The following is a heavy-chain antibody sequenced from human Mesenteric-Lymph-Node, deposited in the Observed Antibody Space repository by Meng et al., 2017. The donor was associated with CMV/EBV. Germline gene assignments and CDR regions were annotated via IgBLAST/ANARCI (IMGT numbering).Heavy chain of an antibody. CDR3: ARTITMEGMDV. CDR2: ISANNGYT. J-gene: IGHJ6*02. D-gene: IGHD3-10*01. V-gene: IGHV1-18*01. Sequence: ASVKVSCKASGYTFTSYGITWVRQAPGQGLEWMGWISANNGYTNYAQKLQGRVTMTTDTSTSTAYMELRSLRSDDTAVYYCARTITMEGMDVWGQGTTVTVSS. CDR1: GYTFTSYG.